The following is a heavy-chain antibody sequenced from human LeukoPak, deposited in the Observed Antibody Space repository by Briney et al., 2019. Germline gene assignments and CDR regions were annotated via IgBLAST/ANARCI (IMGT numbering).Heavy chain of an antibody. CDR1: GFTFSSYA. Sequence: VQPGGSLRLSCAASGFTFSSYAMSWVRQAPGKGLEWVSAISGSGGSTYYADSVKGRFTISRDNSKNTLYLQMNSLRAEDTDVYYCAKTAGYYYDSSGYRRGGAFDIWGQGTMVTVSS. J-gene: IGHJ3*02. CDR3: AKTAGYYYDSSGYRRGGAFDI. CDR2: ISGSGGST. V-gene: IGHV3-23*01. D-gene: IGHD3-22*01.